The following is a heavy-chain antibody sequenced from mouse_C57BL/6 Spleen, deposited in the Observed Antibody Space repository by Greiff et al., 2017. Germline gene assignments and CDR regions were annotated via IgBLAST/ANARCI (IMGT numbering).Heavy chain of an antibody. CDR3: GKGAAQVPFDY. J-gene: IGHJ2*01. CDR2: INPSSGYT. Sequence: QVQLKESGAELAKPGASVKLSCKASGYTFTSYWMHWVKQRPGQGLEWIGYINPSSGYTKYNQKFKDKATLTADKSYSTAYMQLSSLTDEDSAVYCCGKGAAQVPFDYWGQGTTLTVSS. D-gene: IGHD3-2*02. V-gene: IGHV1-7*01. CDR1: GYTFTSYW.